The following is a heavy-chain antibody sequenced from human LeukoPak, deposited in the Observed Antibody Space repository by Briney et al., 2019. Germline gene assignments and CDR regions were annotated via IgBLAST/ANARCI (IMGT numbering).Heavy chain of an antibody. CDR2: ISWNSGSI. CDR3: AKEGSYSGYCSSTSCYKIGPFDY. CDR1: GFTFDDYA. J-gene: IGHJ4*02. V-gene: IGHV3-9*01. D-gene: IGHD2-2*02. Sequence: PGRSLRLSCAASGFTFDDYAMHWVRQAPGKGLEWVSGISWNSGSIGYADSVKGRFTISRDNAKNSLYLQMNSLRAEDTALYYCAKEGSYSGYCSSTSCYKIGPFDYWGQGILVTVSS.